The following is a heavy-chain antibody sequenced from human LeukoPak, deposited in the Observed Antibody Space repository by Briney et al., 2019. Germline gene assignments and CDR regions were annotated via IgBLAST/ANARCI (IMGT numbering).Heavy chain of an antibody. V-gene: IGHV1-2*02. D-gene: IGHD5-24*01. CDR2: INPNSGGT. J-gene: IGHJ4*02. CDR1: GYTFTGYY. CDR3: AKVEMATLDD. Sequence: ASVKVSFTASGYTFTGYYMHWVRPAPGQGLEWMGWINPNSGGTNYAQKFQGRVTMTRDTSISTAYMELSRLRSDDTAVYYCAKVEMATLDDWGQGTLVTVSS.